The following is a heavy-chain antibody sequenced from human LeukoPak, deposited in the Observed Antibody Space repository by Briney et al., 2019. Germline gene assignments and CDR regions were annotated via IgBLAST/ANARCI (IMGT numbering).Heavy chain of an antibody. CDR3: ARDQAFGGVIPFDY. J-gene: IGHJ4*02. CDR1: GYTFTSYA. CDR2: INAGNGNT. V-gene: IGHV1-3*01. D-gene: IGHD3-16*02. Sequence: ASVRVSCKASGYTFTSYAMHWVRQAPGQRLEWMGWINAGNGNTKYSQKFQGRVTITRDTSASTAYMELSSLRSDDTAVYYCARDQAFGGVIPFDYWGQGTLVTVSS.